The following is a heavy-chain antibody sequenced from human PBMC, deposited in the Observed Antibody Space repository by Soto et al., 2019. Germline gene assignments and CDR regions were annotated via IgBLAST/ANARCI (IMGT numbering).Heavy chain of an antibody. CDR2: IYHSGST. Sequence: QLQLQESGSGLVKPSQTLSLTCAVSGGSISSGGYSWSWIRQPTGKGLEWIGYIYHSGSTYYNPSLSSGFTLSVDRSKNQFALKMISVTAADTAVYYCARAGVLGAVAVDHCDQGTLVTVSS. CDR3: ARAGVLGAVAVDH. V-gene: IGHV4-30-2*01. J-gene: IGHJ4*02. D-gene: IGHD6-19*01. CDR1: GGSISSGGYS.